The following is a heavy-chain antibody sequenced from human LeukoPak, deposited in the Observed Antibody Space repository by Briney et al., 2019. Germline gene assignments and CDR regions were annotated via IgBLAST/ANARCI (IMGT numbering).Heavy chain of an antibody. Sequence: PSETLSLTCTVSGGSISSGGYYWSWIRQPPGKGLEWIGYIYHSGSTYYNPSLKSRVTISVDRSKNQFSLKLSSVTAADTAVYYCARFDSLNYYDSSGHHAFDIWGQGTMVTVSS. D-gene: IGHD3-22*01. CDR1: GGSISSGGYY. CDR3: ARFDSLNYYDSSGHHAFDI. V-gene: IGHV4-30-2*01. CDR2: IYHSGST. J-gene: IGHJ3*02.